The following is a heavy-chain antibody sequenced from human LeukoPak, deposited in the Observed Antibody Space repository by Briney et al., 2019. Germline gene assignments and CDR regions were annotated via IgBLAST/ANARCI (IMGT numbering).Heavy chain of an antibody. CDR2: IKQDGSEK. D-gene: IGHD3-3*01. Sequence: PGGSLRLSCAASGFTFSSYWMSWVRQAPGKGLEWVANIKQDGSEKYYVDSMKGRFTISRDNSKNTLYLQMNSLRAEDTAVYYCAKGYYDFRYYYMDVRGKGTTVTVSS. CDR3: AKGYYDFRYYYMDV. CDR1: GFTFSSYW. V-gene: IGHV3-7*03. J-gene: IGHJ6*03.